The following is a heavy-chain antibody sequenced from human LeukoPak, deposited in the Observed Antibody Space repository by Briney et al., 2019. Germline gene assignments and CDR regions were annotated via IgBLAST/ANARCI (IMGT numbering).Heavy chain of an antibody. Sequence: PGGSLRLSCAASGFTFVSYGMSWVRQAPGRGLEWVSSITPNAGRTSYADSVAGRFTSSRDNPRNTLYMQMNSLRDEDTAVYYCAIMHGYYDGSGYWVQWGQGTLVTVSS. J-gene: IGHJ1*01. V-gene: IGHV3-23*01. CDR2: ITPNAGRT. CDR3: AIMHGYYDGSGYWVQ. D-gene: IGHD3-22*01. CDR1: GFTFVSYG.